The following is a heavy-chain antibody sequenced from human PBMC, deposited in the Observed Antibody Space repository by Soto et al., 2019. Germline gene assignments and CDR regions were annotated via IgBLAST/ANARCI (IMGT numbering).Heavy chain of an antibody. Sequence: PSETLSLTCSVSGTSIRGYYWTWIRQPPGKGLEWIGYIYYTGTTKYSPSLKSRVTISVDTSKNQFSLRLNSVTAADAAVYYCAREVSSFGSNHFDSWGQGALVTVSS. CDR2: IYYTGTT. CDR1: GTSIRGYY. V-gene: IGHV4-59*01. CDR3: AREVSSFGSNHFDS. J-gene: IGHJ4*02. D-gene: IGHD3-10*01.